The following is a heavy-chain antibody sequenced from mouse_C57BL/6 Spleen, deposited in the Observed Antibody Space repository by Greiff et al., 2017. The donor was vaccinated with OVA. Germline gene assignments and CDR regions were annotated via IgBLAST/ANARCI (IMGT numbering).Heavy chain of an antibody. J-gene: IGHJ3*01. Sequence: EVQLQQSGPELVKPGASVKISCKASGYSFTGYYMNWVKQSPEKSLEWIGEINPSTGGTTYNQKFKAKATLTVDKSSSTAYMQLKSLTSEDSAVYYCARWDDYDGSSYGFAYWGQGTLVTVSA. CDR3: ARWDDYDGSSYGFAY. CDR2: INPSTGGT. D-gene: IGHD1-1*01. V-gene: IGHV1-42*01. CDR1: GYSFTGYY.